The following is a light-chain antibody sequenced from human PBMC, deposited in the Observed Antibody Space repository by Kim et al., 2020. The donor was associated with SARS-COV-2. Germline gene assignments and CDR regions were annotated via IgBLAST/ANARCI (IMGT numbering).Light chain of an antibody. CDR2: GAS. CDR1: QSVSSSY. V-gene: IGKV3-20*01. J-gene: IGKJ2*01. Sequence: EIVLTQSPGTLSLSPGERATLSCRASQSVSSSYLAWYQQKPGQAPRLLIYGASSRATGIPDRFSGSGSGTDFTLTISRLEPEDFAVYYCQHFDTFGQGTKLEI. CDR3: QHFDT.